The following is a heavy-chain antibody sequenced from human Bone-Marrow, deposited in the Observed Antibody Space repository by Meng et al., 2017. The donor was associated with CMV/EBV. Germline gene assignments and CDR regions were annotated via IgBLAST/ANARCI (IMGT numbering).Heavy chain of an antibody. J-gene: IGHJ4*02. CDR2: IHPHRGDT. D-gene: IGHD2-15*01. CDR3: ARVLVGAVDS. CDR1: GYTFTAHY. V-gene: IGHV1-2*02. Sequence: ASVKVSCKASGYTFTAHYFHWVRQAPGQGLEWMGWIHPHRGDTNYAQQFQGRVTLTRDTSINTGYMELTRLTSDDTAVYYCARVLVGAVDSWGQGTLVTVSS.